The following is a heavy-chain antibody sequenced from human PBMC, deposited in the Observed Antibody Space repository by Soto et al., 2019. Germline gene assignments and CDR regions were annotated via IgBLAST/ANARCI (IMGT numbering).Heavy chain of an antibody. CDR1: GFSLTTDEVG. V-gene: IGHV2-5*01. D-gene: IGHD6-19*01. CDR3: AHRRRSNNVWYTFGF. Sequence: QITLKESGPTLMKPTQTLTLTCSFSGFSLTTDEVGVGWIRQPPGKALEWLAMIFGNDDKRYSPSLRSRLTLTKDTSRNQVVLTLTNMDPVDTATYCCAHRRRSNNVWYTFGFWGQGMLVTVSS. J-gene: IGHJ4*02. CDR2: IFGNDDK.